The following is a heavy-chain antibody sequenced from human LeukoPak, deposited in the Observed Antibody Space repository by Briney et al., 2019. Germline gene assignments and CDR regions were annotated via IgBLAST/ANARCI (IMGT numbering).Heavy chain of an antibody. CDR3: ARVVSYYYYMDV. D-gene: IGHD2-8*01. CDR2: INPNSGGT. Sequence: GASVKVSCKASGYTFTGYYMHWVRQAPGQGLEWMGWINPNSGGTNYAQKFQGRVTMTRNTSISTAYMELSSLRSEDTAVYYCARVVSYYYYMDVWGKGTTVTISS. V-gene: IGHV1-2*02. J-gene: IGHJ6*03. CDR1: GYTFTGYY.